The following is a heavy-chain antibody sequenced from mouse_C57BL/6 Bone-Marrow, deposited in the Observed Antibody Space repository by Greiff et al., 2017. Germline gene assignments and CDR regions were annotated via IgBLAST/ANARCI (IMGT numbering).Heavy chain of an antibody. Sequence: EVKLQESGPGLVKPSQSLSLTCSVTGYSITSGYYWNWIRQFPGNKLEWMGYISYDGSNNYNPSLKNRISITRDTSKNQFFLKLNSVTTEDTATYYCARLRHYWYFDVWGTGTTVTVSS. J-gene: IGHJ1*03. CDR2: ISYDGSN. CDR3: ARLRHYWYFDV. CDR1: GYSITSGYY. V-gene: IGHV3-6*01.